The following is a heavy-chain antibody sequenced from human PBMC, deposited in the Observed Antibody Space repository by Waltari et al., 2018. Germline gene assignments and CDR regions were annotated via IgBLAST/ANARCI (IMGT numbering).Heavy chain of an antibody. V-gene: IGHV3-72*01. D-gene: IGHD1-1*01. CDR2: TRNKANSYTT. CDR3: AREVINWNADAFDI. Sequence: EVQLVESGGGLVQPGGSLRLSCAASGFTFSDHSMHWVRQAPGKGLEWVGRTRNKANSYTTEYAASVKGRFTISRDDSKNSLYLQMNSLKTEDTAVYYCAREVINWNADAFDIWGQGTMVTVSS. J-gene: IGHJ3*02. CDR1: GFTFSDHS.